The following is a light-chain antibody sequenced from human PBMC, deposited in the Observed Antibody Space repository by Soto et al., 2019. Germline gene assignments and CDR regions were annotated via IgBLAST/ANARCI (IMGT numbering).Light chain of an antibody. CDR2: GAS. CDR1: QFVSSR. CDR3: QQYNKWPRWT. Sequence: DIVVTPSPATLSASPVERVTLSCRASQFVSSRLAWYQRRPGQVPRLLIYGASTRATGIPARFSGSGSGTEFTLTISSLQSEDFAVYYCQQYNKWPRWTFGQGTKVDIK. V-gene: IGKV3-15*01. J-gene: IGKJ1*01.